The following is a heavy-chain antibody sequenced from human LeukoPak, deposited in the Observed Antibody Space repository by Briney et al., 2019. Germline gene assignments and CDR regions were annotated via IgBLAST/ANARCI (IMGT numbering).Heavy chain of an antibody. D-gene: IGHD2-21*01. Sequence: ASVKVSCKASGYTFNNYGISWVRQAPGQGLEGMGWISADNGNTDFAQKLRGRVTMTTDTSTNTAYMELRSLRSDDTAVYYCARDDAAWGGGYSHYYYFFGMDVWGQGTTVTVSS. CDR1: GYTFNNYG. V-gene: IGHV1-18*04. CDR3: ARDDAAWGGGYSHYYYFFGMDV. CDR2: ISADNGNT. J-gene: IGHJ6*02.